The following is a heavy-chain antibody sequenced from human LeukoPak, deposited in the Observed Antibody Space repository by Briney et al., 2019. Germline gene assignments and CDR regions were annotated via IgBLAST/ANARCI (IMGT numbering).Heavy chain of an antibody. CDR1: GGTFSSYA. CDR3: ARDRFGYSLGNYFDY. D-gene: IGHD5-18*01. V-gene: IGHV1-69*13. Sequence: GASVKVSSKASGGTFSSYAIRWVRQAPGQGLEWMGGIIPIFGTANYAQKFQGRVTITADESTSTAYMELSSLRSEDTAVYYCARDRFGYSLGNYFDYWGQGTLVTVSS. CDR2: IIPIFGTA. J-gene: IGHJ4*02.